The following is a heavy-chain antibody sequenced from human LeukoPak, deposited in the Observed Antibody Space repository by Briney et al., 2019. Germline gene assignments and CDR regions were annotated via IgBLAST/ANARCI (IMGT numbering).Heavy chain of an antibody. D-gene: IGHD2-15*01. CDR3: ASTCCSETSKFDY. V-gene: IGHV1-46*01. J-gene: IGHJ4*02. Sequence: GASVKVSCKASGYTFTSYYMHWVRQAPGQGLEWMGVINPSGDGTSYAQKFQGRVTMARNVSTSTVYMELSSLRSADTAVYYCASTCCSETSKFDYWGQGTLVTVSS. CDR1: GYTFTSYY. CDR2: INPSGDGT.